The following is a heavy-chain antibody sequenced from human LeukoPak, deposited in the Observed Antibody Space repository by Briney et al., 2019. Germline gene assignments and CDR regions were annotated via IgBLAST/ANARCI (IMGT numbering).Heavy chain of an antibody. J-gene: IGHJ4*01. CDR1: GVSFDDYA. Sequence: PGMSLRLSCAASGVSFDDYARHWLRQAPGKGLQWVSGISWNSGSEGYADSVKGRFTISRDNAKTSLYLQMNSLRAEDTAFYYCAKDGRPDTYGIFDLWGHGTLVTVSS. D-gene: IGHD1-1*01. V-gene: IGHV3-9*01. CDR3: AKDGRPDTYGIFDL. CDR2: ISWNSGSE.